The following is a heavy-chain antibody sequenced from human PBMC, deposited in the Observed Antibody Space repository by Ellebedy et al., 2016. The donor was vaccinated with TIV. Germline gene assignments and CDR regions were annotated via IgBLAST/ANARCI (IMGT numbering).Heavy chain of an antibody. V-gene: IGHV3-23*01. J-gene: IGHJ6*02. CDR1: GFTFSSYA. D-gene: IGHD2-2*01. Sequence: GESLKISCAASGFTFSSYAMSWVRQAPGKGLEWVSAISGSGGSTYYADSVKGRFTISRDNSKNTLYLQMNSLRAEDTAVYYCAKVLRGTSTTRCGYGMDVWGQGTTVTVSS. CDR2: ISGSGGST. CDR3: AKVLRGTSTTRCGYGMDV.